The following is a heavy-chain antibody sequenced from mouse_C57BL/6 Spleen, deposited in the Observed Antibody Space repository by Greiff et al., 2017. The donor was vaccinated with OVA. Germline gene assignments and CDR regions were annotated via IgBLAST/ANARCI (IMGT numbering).Heavy chain of an antibody. CDR1: GFNIKDYY. CDR2: IDPEDGET. V-gene: IGHV14-2*01. J-gene: IGHJ4*01. D-gene: IGHD1-1*01. CDR3: ARSHGSSYLYYAMDY. Sequence: EVKLMESGAELVKPGASVKLSCTASGFNIKDYYMHWVKQRTEQGLEWIGRIDPEDGETKYAPKFQGKATITADTSSNTAYLQLSSLTSEDTAVYYCARSHGSSYLYYAMDYWGQGTSVTVSS.